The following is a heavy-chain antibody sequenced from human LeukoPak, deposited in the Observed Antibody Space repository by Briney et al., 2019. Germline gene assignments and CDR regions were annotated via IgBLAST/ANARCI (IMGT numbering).Heavy chain of an antibody. CDR1: GFTFSSSA. J-gene: IGHJ6*02. CDR3: TTDEDWNYARKDV. Sequence: GGSLRLSCAASGFTFSSSAMSWVRQVPGKGLEWVGQIVSKIDGGTTDYAAPVKGRFTIARDDSESMLYLQMNSLKIEDTAVYYCTTDEDWNYARKDVWGQGATVIVSS. D-gene: IGHD1-7*01. CDR2: IVSKIDGGTT. V-gene: IGHV3-15*04.